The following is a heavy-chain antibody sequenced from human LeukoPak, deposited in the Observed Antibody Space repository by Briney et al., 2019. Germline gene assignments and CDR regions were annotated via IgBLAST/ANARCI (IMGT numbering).Heavy chain of an antibody. CDR3: AKTTGPAYFDY. Sequence: GGSLRLSCAASGFTFSSYWMHWVRQAPGKGLVWVSRINSDGSSTSYADSVKGRFTISRDNAKNTLYLQMNSLRAEDTAVYYCAKTTGPAYFDYWGQGTLVTVSS. D-gene: IGHD4-17*01. CDR1: GFTFSSYW. CDR2: INSDGSST. V-gene: IGHV3-74*01. J-gene: IGHJ4*02.